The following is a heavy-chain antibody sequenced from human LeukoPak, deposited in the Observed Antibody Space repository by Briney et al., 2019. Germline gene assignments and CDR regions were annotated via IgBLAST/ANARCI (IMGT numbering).Heavy chain of an antibody. CDR1: GRSFSGYY. J-gene: IGHJ5*02. CDR2: INHSGST. Sequence: PSETLSLTCAVYGRSFSGYYWSWIRQPPGKGLEWIGEINHSGSTNYNPSLKSRVTISVDTSKNQFSLKLSSVTAADTAVYYCARLYCSGGSCYSRGDNWFDPWGQGTLVTVSS. CDR3: ARLYCSGGSCYSRGDNWFDP. D-gene: IGHD2-15*01. V-gene: IGHV4-34*01.